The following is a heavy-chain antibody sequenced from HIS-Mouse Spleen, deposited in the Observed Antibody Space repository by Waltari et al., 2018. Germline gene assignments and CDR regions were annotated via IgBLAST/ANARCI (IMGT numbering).Heavy chain of an antibody. Sequence: EVQLLESGGGLVQPGGSLRLSCAASGFTFSSYAMSWVRQAPGKWLEWVSAISGSGGSTYYADSVKGRFPISRDNSKNTLYLQMNSLRAEDTAVYYCAKGRDQRGYFDYWGQGTLVTVSS. CDR1: GFTFSSYA. J-gene: IGHJ4*02. CDR2: ISGSGGST. V-gene: IGHV3-23*01. D-gene: IGHD2-2*01. CDR3: AKGRDQRGYFDY.